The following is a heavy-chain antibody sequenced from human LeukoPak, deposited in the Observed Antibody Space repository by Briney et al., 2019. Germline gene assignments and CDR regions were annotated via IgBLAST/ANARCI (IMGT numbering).Heavy chain of an antibody. D-gene: IGHD4-17*01. J-gene: IGHJ4*02. CDR2: IYYSGST. CDR1: GGSISSYY. Sequence: SETLSLTCTVSGGSISSYYWSWIRQPPGKGLEWIGYIYYSGSTNYNPSLKSRVTISVDTSKNQFSLKLSSVTAADTAVYYCASEIGTGTTVSTRWSQGNYFDYWGQGTLVTVSS. V-gene: IGHV4-59*12. CDR3: ASEIGTGTTVSTRWSQGNYFDY.